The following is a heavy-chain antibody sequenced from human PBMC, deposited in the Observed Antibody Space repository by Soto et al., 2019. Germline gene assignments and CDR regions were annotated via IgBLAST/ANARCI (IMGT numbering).Heavy chain of an antibody. D-gene: IGHD3-22*01. CDR3: TADYYSSERVVRFDY. J-gene: IGHJ4*01. V-gene: IGHV3-15*07. Sequence: GGSMRLSCAASGFAFSNAWINWVRQAPGKGLEWVGRIKSKGHGGTTDFAAPVRGRFAISRDDSGNLVYMQMNSLNTEDTAVYYDTADYYSSERVVRFDYWGQGTLVTVSS. CDR1: GFAFSNAW. CDR2: IKSKGHGGTT.